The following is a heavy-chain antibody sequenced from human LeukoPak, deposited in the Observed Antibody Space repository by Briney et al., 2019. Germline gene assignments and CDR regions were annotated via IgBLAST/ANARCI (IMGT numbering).Heavy chain of an antibody. Sequence: PSETLSLTCTVSGGSISSGSYYWSWIRQPAGKGLEWIGRIYTSGSTNYNPSFKSRVTISVDTSKNQFSLKLSSVTAADTAVYYCARAELGIEDYWGQGTLVTVSS. CDR1: GGSISSGSYY. D-gene: IGHD7-27*01. CDR3: ARAELGIEDY. J-gene: IGHJ4*02. V-gene: IGHV4-61*02. CDR2: IYTSGST.